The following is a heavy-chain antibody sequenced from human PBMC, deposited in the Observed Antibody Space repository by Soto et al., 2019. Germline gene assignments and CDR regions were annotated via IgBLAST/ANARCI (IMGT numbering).Heavy chain of an antibody. CDR2: IKSITDGGTT. J-gene: IGHJ4*02. CDR1: TISFTNAW. CDR3: STGRSTYGLDS. Sequence: GGSLRLSCVAPTISFTNAWMSWVRQAPGKGLEWVGRIKSITDGGTTDYAAPVKGRFTISRDDSNNTLYLQMNSLKTEDTAVYYCSTGRSTYGLDSWGQGTLVTVSS. V-gene: IGHV3-15*01. D-gene: IGHD5-18*01.